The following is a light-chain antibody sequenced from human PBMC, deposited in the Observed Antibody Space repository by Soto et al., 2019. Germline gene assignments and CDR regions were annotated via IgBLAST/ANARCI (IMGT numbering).Light chain of an antibody. CDR2: YDS. Sequence: SSELTQPPSVSVAPGETARIACGGANIGSKSVQWYQQKPGQAPVLVISYDSDRPSGIPERFSGSNSGNTATLTISRVEAGDEADYYCQVWDSSSDLRVFGTGTKLTVL. CDR1: NIGSKS. J-gene: IGLJ1*01. V-gene: IGLV3-21*04. CDR3: QVWDSSSDLRV.